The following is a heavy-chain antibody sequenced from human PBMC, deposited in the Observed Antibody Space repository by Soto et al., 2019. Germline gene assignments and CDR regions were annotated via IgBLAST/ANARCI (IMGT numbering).Heavy chain of an antibody. J-gene: IGHJ6*02. CDR2: INPTTNRA. Sequence: GASVKVSCKTSGYTFTSFHMHWVRQAPGQGLEWLGVINPTTNRATYSQNFQGRVTMTRDTFTSTVYMELNSLRSEDTAVYYCAREALHYYNGMDVWGQGTPVTVSS. CDR3: AREALHYYNGMDV. V-gene: IGHV1-46*01. CDR1: GYTFTSFH.